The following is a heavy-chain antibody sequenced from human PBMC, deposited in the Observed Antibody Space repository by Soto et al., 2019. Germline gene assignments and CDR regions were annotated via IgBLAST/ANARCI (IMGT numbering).Heavy chain of an antibody. J-gene: IGHJ4*02. CDR2: ISGSGGST. D-gene: IGHD3-3*01. CDR1: GFTFSSYA. CDR3: AKSTARRFLEWFHALFDY. V-gene: IGHV3-23*01. Sequence: EVQLLESGGGLVQPGGSLRLSCAASGFTFSSYAMSWVRQAPGKGLEWVSAISGSGGSTYYAESVKGRFTISRDNSKNTLYLQTNSLRAEDTAVYYCAKSTARRFLEWFHALFDYWGQGTLVTVSS.